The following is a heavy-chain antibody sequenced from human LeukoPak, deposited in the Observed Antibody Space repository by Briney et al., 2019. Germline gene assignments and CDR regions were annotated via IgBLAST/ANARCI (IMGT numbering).Heavy chain of an antibody. Sequence: ASVKVSCKVSGYTLTELSLHWVRQAPGKGLEWMGGFDPEDGETIYAQKFQGRVTMTEDTSTDTAYMELSSLRSEDTAVYYCAMRSGSYRDAFDIWGQGTMVTVSS. CDR3: AMRSGSYRDAFDI. V-gene: IGHV1-24*01. CDR2: FDPEDGET. J-gene: IGHJ3*02. CDR1: GYTLTELS. D-gene: IGHD3-10*01.